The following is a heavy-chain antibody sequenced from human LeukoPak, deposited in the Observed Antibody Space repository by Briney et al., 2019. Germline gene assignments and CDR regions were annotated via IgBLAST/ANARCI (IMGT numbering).Heavy chain of an antibody. CDR2: IRSKANSYAT. D-gene: IGHD3-10*01. CDR3: TRHEEHGSGLRGYYYYMDV. CDR1: GFTFSGSA. J-gene: IGHJ6*03. Sequence: GGSLRLSCAASGFTFSGSAMHWVRQASGKGLEWVGRIRSKANSYATAYAASVKGRFTISRDDSKNTAYLQMNSLKTEDTAVYYCTRHEEHGSGLRGYYYYMDVWGKGTTVTVSS. V-gene: IGHV3-73*01.